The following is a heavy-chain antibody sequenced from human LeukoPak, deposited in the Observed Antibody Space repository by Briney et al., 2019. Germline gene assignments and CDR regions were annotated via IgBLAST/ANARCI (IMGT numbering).Heavy chain of an antibody. CDR3: ARDQAPVRGENWFDP. J-gene: IGHJ5*02. CDR1: GYTFTGYY. V-gene: IGHV1-2*02. D-gene: IGHD3-10*01. CDR2: INPNSGGT. Sequence: ASVKVSCKASGYTFTGYYMHWVRQAPGQGLEWMGWINPNSGGTNYAQEFQGRVTMTGDTSISTAYMELSRLRSDDTAVYYCARDQAPVRGENWFDPWGQGTLVTVSS.